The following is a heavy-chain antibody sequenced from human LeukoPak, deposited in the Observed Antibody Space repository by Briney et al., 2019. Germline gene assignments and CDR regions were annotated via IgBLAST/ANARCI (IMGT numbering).Heavy chain of an antibody. J-gene: IGHJ4*02. CDR1: AYSFTSYC. V-gene: IGHV5-51*01. D-gene: IGHD1-26*01. CDR2: IYPGDSDT. CDR3: ARQVGATDY. Sequence: AASLQISSYASAYSFTSYCIGWVRQLPGKGLEWMGIIYPGDSDTRYSPSFQGQVTISADKSISTAYLQWSSLNASDTAMYYCARQVGATDYWGQGTLVTVSS.